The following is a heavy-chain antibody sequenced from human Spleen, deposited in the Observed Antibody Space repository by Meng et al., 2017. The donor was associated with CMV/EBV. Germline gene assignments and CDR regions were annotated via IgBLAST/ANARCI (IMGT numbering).Heavy chain of an antibody. D-gene: IGHD2/OR15-2a*01. CDR2: ISYDGSNK. J-gene: IGHJ4*02. CDR1: GFTFSSYA. Sequence: GESLKISCAASGFTFSSYAMHWVRQAPGKGLEWVAVISYDGSNKYYADSVKGRFTISRDNSKNSLYLQMNSLRAEDTALYYCAKEMRRAGATKVIDYWGQGALVTVSS. CDR3: AKEMRRAGATKVIDY. V-gene: IGHV3-30-3*01.